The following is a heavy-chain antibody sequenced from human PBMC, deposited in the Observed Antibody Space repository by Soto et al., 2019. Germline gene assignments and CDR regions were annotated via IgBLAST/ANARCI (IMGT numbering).Heavy chain of an antibody. CDR2: IYYSGST. D-gene: IGHD2-15*01. CDR1: GGSISSYY. CDR3: ATSNRYCSGGSCYLYAFDI. V-gene: IGHV4-59*08. Sequence: QVQLQESGPGLVKPSETLSLTCTVPGGSISSYYWSWIRQPPGKGLEWIGYIYYSGSTNYNPSLKSRVTISVDTSKNQFSLKLSSVTAADTAVYYCATSNRYCSGGSCYLYAFDIWGQGTMVTVSS. J-gene: IGHJ3*02.